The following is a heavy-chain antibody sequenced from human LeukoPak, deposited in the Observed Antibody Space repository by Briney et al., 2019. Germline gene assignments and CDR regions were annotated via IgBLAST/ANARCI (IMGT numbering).Heavy chain of an antibody. CDR3: AVATPPYYYYMDV. CDR1: GGSISSYY. CDR2: IYYSGST. Sequence: SETLSLTCTVSGGSISSYYWSWIRQPPGKGLEWIGYIYYSGSTNYNPSLKSRVTISLDTSKNQFSLKLSSVTAADTAVYYCAVATPPYYYYMDVWGKGTTVTVSS. D-gene: IGHD5-12*01. J-gene: IGHJ6*03. V-gene: IGHV4-59*12.